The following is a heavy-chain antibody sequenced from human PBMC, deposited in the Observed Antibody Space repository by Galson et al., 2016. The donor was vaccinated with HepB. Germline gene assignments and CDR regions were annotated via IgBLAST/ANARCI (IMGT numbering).Heavy chain of an antibody. J-gene: IGHJ2*01. D-gene: IGHD2-15*01. V-gene: IGHV1-69*06. CDR3: ASPYCNPGGCPLRYWYFDV. CDR1: GGPFNNFA. Sequence: SVKVSCKASGGPFNNFAISWVRQAPGQGLEWMGGLVPIFGTPNYAQDFRDRVTISADKSTSTVYMELSSLTSEDTAVFYCASPYCNPGGCPLRYWYFDVWGRGTRVTVSS. CDR2: LVPIFGTP.